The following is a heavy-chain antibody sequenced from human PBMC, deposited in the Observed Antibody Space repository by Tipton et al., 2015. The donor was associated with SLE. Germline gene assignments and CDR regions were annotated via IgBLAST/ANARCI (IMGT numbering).Heavy chain of an antibody. Sequence: SLRLSCAASGFTLSSYSMNWVRQAPGKGLEWVSSISSSSSYIYYADSVKGRFTISRDNAKNSLYLQMNSLRAEDTAVYYCARGVSYGPYYFDYWGQGTLVTVSS. CDR1: GFTLSSYS. CDR3: ARGVSYGPYYFDY. D-gene: IGHD5-18*01. J-gene: IGHJ4*02. V-gene: IGHV3-21*03. CDR2: ISSSSSYI.